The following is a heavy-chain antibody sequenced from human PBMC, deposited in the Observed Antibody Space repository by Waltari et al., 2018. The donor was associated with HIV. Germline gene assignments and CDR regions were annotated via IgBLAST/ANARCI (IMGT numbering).Heavy chain of an antibody. D-gene: IGHD3-22*01. CDR3: ARDFTSRVDSWEYSDSSYFDY. V-gene: IGHV1-18*01. J-gene: IGHJ4*02. CDR1: GYTFRNYG. Sequence: QVQLVQSGGEVKKPGASVKVSCKASGYTFRNYGISWMRQAPGQGLEWVGWISPYNENTYYAQRFQDRGTMTTDTSATTVDMELRSLRSDDTAVYYCARDFTSRVDSWEYSDSSYFDYWGQGTLVTVSS. CDR2: ISPYNENT.